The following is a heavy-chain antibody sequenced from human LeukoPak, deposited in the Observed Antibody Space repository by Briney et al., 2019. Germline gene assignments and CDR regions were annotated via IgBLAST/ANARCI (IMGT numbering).Heavy chain of an antibody. CDR1: GYTFIDYW. J-gene: IGHJ4*02. V-gene: IGHV1-2*02. CDR2: IDLNTGDT. Sequence: ASVKVSCKASGYTFIDYWIHWVRQAPGQGLEWMGEIDLNTGDTTSAQKFQGRVTMTRDTSISTVYLDLSGLGSDDTAVYYCARDAPHQRFDYWGQGTLATVSS. CDR3: ARDAPHQRFDY.